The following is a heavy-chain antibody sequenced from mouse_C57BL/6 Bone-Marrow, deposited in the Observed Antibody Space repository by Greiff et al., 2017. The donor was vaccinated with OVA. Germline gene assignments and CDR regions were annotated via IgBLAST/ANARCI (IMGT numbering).Heavy chain of an antibody. CDR3: ARKRGAYAMDY. Sequence: VQLQQPGAELVKPGASVKLSCKASGYTFTSYWMHWVKQRPGQGLEWIGMIHPNSGSTNYNEKFKSKATLTVDKSSSTAYMQLSSLTSEDSAVYYCARKRGAYAMDYWGQGTSVTVSS. CDR2: IHPNSGST. J-gene: IGHJ4*01. CDR1: GYTFTSYW. V-gene: IGHV1-64*01.